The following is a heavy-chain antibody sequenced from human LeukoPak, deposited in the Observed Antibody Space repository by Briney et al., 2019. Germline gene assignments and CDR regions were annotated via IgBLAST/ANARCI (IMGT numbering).Heavy chain of an antibody. CDR3: AREYGDFDY. CDR1: GDSINNYY. Sequence: SETLSLTCTVSGDSINNYYWSWIRQPAGKGLEWIGRINASGGTNYNSALKSRVTISIDTSRNQFSLKVKSVTAADTAVYYCAREYGDFDYWGQGTLVTVSS. V-gene: IGHV4-4*07. D-gene: IGHD2-21*01. CDR2: INASGGT. J-gene: IGHJ4*02.